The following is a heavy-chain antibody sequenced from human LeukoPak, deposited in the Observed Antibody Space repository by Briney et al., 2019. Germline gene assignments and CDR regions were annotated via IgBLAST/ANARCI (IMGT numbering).Heavy chain of an antibody. CDR3: AREKRYYYDSSGYHRPPHYYYMDV. Sequence: PSETLSLTCAVYGGSFSGYDWSWIRQPPGKGLEWIGEINHSGSTNYNPSLKSRVTISVDTSKNQFSLKLSSVTAADTAVYYCAREKRYYYDSSGYHRPPHYYYMDVWGKGTTVTVSS. J-gene: IGHJ6*03. CDR2: INHSGST. V-gene: IGHV4-34*01. D-gene: IGHD3-22*01. CDR1: GGSFSGYD.